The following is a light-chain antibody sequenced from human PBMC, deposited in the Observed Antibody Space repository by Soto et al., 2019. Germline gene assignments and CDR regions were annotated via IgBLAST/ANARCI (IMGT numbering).Light chain of an antibody. CDR2: AGS. J-gene: IGKJ1*01. CDR1: QSISSW. CDR3: QQSYSTTWT. Sequence: DIQMTQSPSTLSASVGDRVTITCRASQSISSWLAWYQQKPGEAPKLLIYAGSSLQSGVPSRFSGSGSGTDFTLTISSLQPEDFATYYCQQSYSTTWTFGQGTKVDIK. V-gene: IGKV1-39*01.